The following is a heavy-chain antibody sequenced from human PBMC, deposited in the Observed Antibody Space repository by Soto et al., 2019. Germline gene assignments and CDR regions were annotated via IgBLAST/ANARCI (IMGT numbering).Heavy chain of an antibody. D-gene: IGHD2-2*01. J-gene: IGHJ6*02. CDR2: IYHSGST. V-gene: IGHV4-4*02. Sequence: SETLSLTCAVSGGSIGSSNWWSWVRQPPGKGLEWIGEIYHSGSTNYNPSLKSRVTISVDKSKNQFSLKLSSVTAADTAVYYCARQRGYCSSTSCFYGMDVWGQGTTVTVSS. CDR3: ARQRGYCSSTSCFYGMDV. CDR1: GGSIGSSNW.